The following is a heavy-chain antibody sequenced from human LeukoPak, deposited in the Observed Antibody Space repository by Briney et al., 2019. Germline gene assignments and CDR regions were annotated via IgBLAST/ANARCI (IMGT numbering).Heavy chain of an antibody. CDR1: GFTVSSNY. J-gene: IGHJ4*02. Sequence: GGSLRLSCAASGFTVSSNYMSWVRQAPGKGLEWVSVIYSGGSTYYADSVKGRFTISRDNSKNTLYLQMNSLRAEDTAVYYCARAPYYGGSWGYFDYWGQGTLVTVSS. CDR3: ARAPYYGGSWGYFDY. V-gene: IGHV3-66*01. CDR2: IYSGGST. D-gene: IGHD3-10*01.